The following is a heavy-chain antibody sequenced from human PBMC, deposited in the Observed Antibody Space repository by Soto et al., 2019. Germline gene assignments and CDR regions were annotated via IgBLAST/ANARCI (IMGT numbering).Heavy chain of an antibody. D-gene: IGHD6-13*01. J-gene: IGHJ4*02. V-gene: IGHV4-61*01. CDR3: ARGQQLVYFDY. Sequence: QVQLQESGPGLVKPSETLSLTCTVSGDSVSSGNYYWTWIRQPPGGGLEWIGYIHSSGTTIYNPSLKSRVIISADASKNQFSLKLTSVTAADTAVYYCARGQQLVYFDYWGQGTLVTVSS. CDR1: GDSVSSGNYY. CDR2: IHSSGTT.